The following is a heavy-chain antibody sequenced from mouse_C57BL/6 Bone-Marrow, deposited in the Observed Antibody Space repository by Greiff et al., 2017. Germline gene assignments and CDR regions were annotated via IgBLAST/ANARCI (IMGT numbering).Heavy chain of an antibody. CDR2: ISYDGSN. J-gene: IGHJ2*01. V-gene: IGHV3-6*01. D-gene: IGHD3-2*02. Sequence: ESGPGLVKPSQSLSLTCSVTGYSITSGYYWNWIRQFPGNKLEWMGYISYDGSNNYNPSLKNRISITRDTSKKQFFLKLNSVTTEDTATYYCARVRAAQEWYFDYWGQGTTLTVSS. CDR3: ARVRAAQEWYFDY. CDR1: GYSITSGYY.